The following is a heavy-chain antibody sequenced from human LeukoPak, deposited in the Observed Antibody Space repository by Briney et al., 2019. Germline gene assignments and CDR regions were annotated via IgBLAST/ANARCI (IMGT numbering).Heavy chain of an antibody. D-gene: IGHD5-18*01. V-gene: IGHV3-30*18. CDR1: GFTFSSYG. CDR2: ISYDGSNK. J-gene: IGHJ6*02. CDR3: AKDTAMADYYYGMDV. Sequence: GGSLRLSCAASGFTFSSYGMHWVRQAPGKGLEWVAVISYDGSNKYYADSVKGRFTISRDNSKNTLYLQMNSLRAEDTAVYYCAKDTAMADYYYGMDVWGQGTTVTVSS.